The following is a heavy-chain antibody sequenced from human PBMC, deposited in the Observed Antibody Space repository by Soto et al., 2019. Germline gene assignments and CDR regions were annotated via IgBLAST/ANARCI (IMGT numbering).Heavy chain of an antibody. Sequence: GGSLRLSCAASGFTFSSYWMHWVRQAPGKGLVWVSRINSDGSSTSYADSVKGRFTISRDNAKNTLYLQMNSLRAEDTAVYYCAKVMVYATIDYYYGMDVWGQGTTVTVSS. CDR1: GFTFSSYW. J-gene: IGHJ6*02. V-gene: IGHV3-74*01. CDR2: INSDGSST. D-gene: IGHD2-8*01. CDR3: AKVMVYATIDYYYGMDV.